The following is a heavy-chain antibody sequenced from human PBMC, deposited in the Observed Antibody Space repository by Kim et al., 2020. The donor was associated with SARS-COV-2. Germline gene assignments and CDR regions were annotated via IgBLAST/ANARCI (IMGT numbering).Heavy chain of an antibody. J-gene: IGHJ4*02. CDR2: ISSSSSYI. V-gene: IGHV3-21*01. CDR3: ARDTAAAAGSFDY. Sequence: GGSLRLSCAASGFTFSSYSMNWVRQAPGKGLEWVSSISSSSSYIYYADSVKGRFTISRDNAKNSLYLQMNSLRAEDTAVYYCARDTAAAAGSFDYWGQGTLVTVSS. CDR1: GFTFSSYS. D-gene: IGHD6-13*01.